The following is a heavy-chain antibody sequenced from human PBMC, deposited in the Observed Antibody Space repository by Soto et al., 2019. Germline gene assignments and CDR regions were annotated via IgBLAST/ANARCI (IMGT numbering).Heavy chain of an antibody. CDR2: IYSGGST. CDR1: GFTVSSNY. Sequence: EVQLVETGGGLIQPGGSLRLSCAASGFTVSSNYMSWVRQAPGKGLEWVSVIYSGGSTYYADSVKGRFTISRDNSKNSLYLQMNSLRAEDTAVYYCARDLIRYYYGMDVWGQGTTVTVSS. J-gene: IGHJ6*02. D-gene: IGHD3-10*01. CDR3: ARDLIRYYYGMDV. V-gene: IGHV3-53*02.